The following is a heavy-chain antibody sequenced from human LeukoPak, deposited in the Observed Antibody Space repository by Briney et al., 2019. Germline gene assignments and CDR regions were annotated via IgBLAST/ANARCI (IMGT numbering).Heavy chain of an antibody. V-gene: IGHV3-74*01. J-gene: IGHJ2*01. Sequence: TGGSLGLSCAASGFTFSRYWMPWVRQAPGKGLEWVSRIQIDGSSTNYADSVKGRFTISRDNDKNMLYLQMHSLRAEDTAMYYCSRVLPGGSRSLDLWGLGTLVIVSS. CDR1: GFTFSRYW. D-gene: IGHD1-26*01. CDR3: SRVLPGGSRSLDL. CDR2: IQIDGSST.